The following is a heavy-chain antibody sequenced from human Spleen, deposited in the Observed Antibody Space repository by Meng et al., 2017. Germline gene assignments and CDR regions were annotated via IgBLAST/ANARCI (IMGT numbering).Heavy chain of an antibody. J-gene: IGHJ4*01. Sequence: GESLKISCAASGFIFSNYAMHWVRQAPGKGLEWVGLIWYDGSNEYYADSVKGRFTISRDNSKNTVYLQMNSLRAEDTAVYYCAKDLSRWLELWFPWDWGQGTLVTVSS. CDR2: IWYDGSNE. CDR3: AKDLSRWLELWFPWD. CDR1: GFIFSNYA. D-gene: IGHD5-18*01. V-gene: IGHV3-33*06.